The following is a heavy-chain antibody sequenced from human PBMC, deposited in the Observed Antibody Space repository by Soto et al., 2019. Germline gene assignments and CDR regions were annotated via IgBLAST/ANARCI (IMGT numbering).Heavy chain of an antibody. V-gene: IGHV3-23*01. CDR2: IGGSVGGT. Sequence: EVQLLESGGGLVQPGGSLRLSCAASGFTFNYYAMTWVRQAPGEGLEWVSVIGGSVGGTYYADSVKGRFTISRDDSKNTLYLQMNSLRADDTAVYYCAKGYSGSHWGDFDYWGQGTLVTVSS. CDR3: AKGYSGSHWGDFDY. CDR1: GFTFNYYA. J-gene: IGHJ4*02. D-gene: IGHD1-26*01.